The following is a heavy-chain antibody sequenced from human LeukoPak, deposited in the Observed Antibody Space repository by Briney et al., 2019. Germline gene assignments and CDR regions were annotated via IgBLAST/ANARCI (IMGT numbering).Heavy chain of an antibody. CDR2: IRDGGNEK. CDR1: GFTFRSNA. V-gene: IGHV3-30*02. CDR3: AQERDRRGYFDY. D-gene: IGHD2-15*01. J-gene: IGHJ4*02. Sequence: PGGSLRLSCAASGFTFRSNAMHWVRQAPGKGLEWVTFIRDGGNEKYYADSVKGRFTVSRDNSKNTLYLQMNSLRVEDTAVYYCAQERDRRGYFDYWGQGTLVTVSS.